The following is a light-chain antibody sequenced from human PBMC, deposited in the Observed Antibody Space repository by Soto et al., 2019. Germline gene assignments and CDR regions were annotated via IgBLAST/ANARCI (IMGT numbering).Light chain of an antibody. CDR2: EVS. Sequence: QSALTQPASVSGSPGQSIAISCTGTTSDVGGYNYVSWYQQHPGKVPKLLIHEVSNRPSGVSNRFSGSKSGNTASLTISGLQAEDEADYYCLSKTSSISYVFGNGTKVTV. V-gene: IGLV2-14*01. CDR3: LSKTSSISYV. J-gene: IGLJ1*01. CDR1: TSDVGGYNY.